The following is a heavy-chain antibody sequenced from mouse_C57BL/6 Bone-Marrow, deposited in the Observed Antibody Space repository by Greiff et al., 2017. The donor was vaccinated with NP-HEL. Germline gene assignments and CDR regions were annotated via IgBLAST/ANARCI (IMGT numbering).Heavy chain of an antibody. V-gene: IGHV5-2*01. CDR1: EYEFPSHD. CDR3: ARHEPYGKDAMDY. Sequence: VQLKESGGGLVQPGESLKLSCESNEYEFPSHDMSWVRKTPEKRLELVAAINSDGGSTYYPDTMERRFIISRDNTNKTLYLQMSSLRSEDTALYYCARHEPYGKDAMDYWGQGTSVTVSS. CDR2: INSDGGST. D-gene: IGHD1-1*01. J-gene: IGHJ4*01.